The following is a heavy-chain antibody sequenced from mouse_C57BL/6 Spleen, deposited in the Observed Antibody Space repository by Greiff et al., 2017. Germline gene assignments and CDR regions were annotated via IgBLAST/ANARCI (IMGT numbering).Heavy chain of an antibody. CDR2: IDPETGGT. V-gene: IGHV1-15*01. Sequence: QVQLKQSGAELVRPGASVTLSCKASGYTFTDYEMHWVKQTPVHGLEWIGAIDPETGGTAYNQKFKGKAILTADKSSSTAYMELRSLTSEDSAVYYCTPLTTVVATDWYFDVWGTGTTVTVSS. CDR3: TPLTTVVATDWYFDV. J-gene: IGHJ1*03. CDR1: GYTFTDYE. D-gene: IGHD1-1*01.